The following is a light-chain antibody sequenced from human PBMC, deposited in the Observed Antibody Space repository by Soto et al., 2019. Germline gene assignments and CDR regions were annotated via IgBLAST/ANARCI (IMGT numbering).Light chain of an antibody. CDR1: SSDVGDYIY. Sequence: QSALTQPASVSGSPAQSITISCTGTSSDVGDYIYVSWYQHHPGKAPTLIIYDVTNRPSGVSNRFSGSKSGNMASLTISGLQAEDVADYYCSSYTTSRSYVFGTGTKGTVL. CDR3: SSYTTSRSYV. V-gene: IGLV2-14*03. CDR2: DVT. J-gene: IGLJ1*01.